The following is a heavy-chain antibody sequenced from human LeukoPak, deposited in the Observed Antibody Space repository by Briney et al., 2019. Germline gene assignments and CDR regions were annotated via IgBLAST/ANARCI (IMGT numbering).Heavy chain of an antibody. J-gene: IGHJ4*02. CDR1: GFTFSSYG. CDR3: ASGGSSGYYLLYFDY. D-gene: IGHD3-22*01. V-gene: IGHV3-30*03. Sequence: GGSLRLSCAASGFTFSSYGMHWVRQAPGKGLEWVAVISYDGSNEYYADSVKGRFTISRDNAKNSLYLQMNSLRAEDTAVYYCASGGSSGYYLLYFDYWGQGTLVTVSS. CDR2: ISYDGSNE.